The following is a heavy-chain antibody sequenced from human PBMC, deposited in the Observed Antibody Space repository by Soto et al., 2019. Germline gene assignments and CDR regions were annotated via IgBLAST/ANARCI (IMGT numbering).Heavy chain of an antibody. CDR1: GGSISSYY. CDR2: IYYSGST. CDR3: ARVVGANWSDP. J-gene: IGHJ5*02. V-gene: IGHV4-59*01. Sequence: PSETLSLTCTVSGGSISSYYWSWIRQPPGKGLEWIGYIYYSGSTNYNPSLKSRVTISVDTSKNQFSLKLSSVTAADTAVYYCARVVGANWSDPWGQGTLVTVSS. D-gene: IGHD4-17*01.